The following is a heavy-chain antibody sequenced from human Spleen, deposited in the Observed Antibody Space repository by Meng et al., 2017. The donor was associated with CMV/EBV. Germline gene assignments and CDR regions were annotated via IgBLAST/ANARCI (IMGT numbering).Heavy chain of an antibody. CDR1: GFTFSSYG. CDR3: ARVSAAGAFVDY. J-gene: IGHJ4*02. CDR2: IRYDGSNK. Sequence: GESLKISCAASGFTFSSYGMHWVRQAPGKGLEWVAFIRYDGSNKYYADSVKGRFTISRNNSKNTLYVQMNSLTAADSAAYYCARVSAAGAFVDYWGQGTPVTVSS. D-gene: IGHD6-13*01. V-gene: IGHV3-30*02.